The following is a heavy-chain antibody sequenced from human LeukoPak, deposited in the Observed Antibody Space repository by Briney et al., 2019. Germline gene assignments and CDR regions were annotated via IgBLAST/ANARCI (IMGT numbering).Heavy chain of an antibody. J-gene: IGHJ4*02. CDR3: ASKWFCGGDCYYQIDF. CDR2: IRYDGSNK. CDR1: GFTFSSYG. V-gene: IGHV3-30*02. D-gene: IGHD2-21*02. Sequence: PGGSLRLSCAASGFTFSSYGMHWVRQAPGKGLEWVAFIRYDGSNKYYADSVKGRFTISRDNSKNTLYLQMNSLRAEDTAVYYCASKWFCGGDCYYQIDFWGQGTLVTVCS.